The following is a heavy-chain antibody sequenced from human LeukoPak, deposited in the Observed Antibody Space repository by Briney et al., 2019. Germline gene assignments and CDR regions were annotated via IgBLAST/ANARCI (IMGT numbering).Heavy chain of an antibody. V-gene: IGHV4-4*07. J-gene: IGHJ4*02. D-gene: IGHD2-2*02. CDR3: ARCTSTSCYNFDY. CDR1: GGSISGYY. Sequence: SETLSLTCTVSGGSISGYYWSWIRQPAGKGLEWIGRVYTTGSTNYNPSLKSRVTMSVDTSKNQFSLKLSSVTAADTAVYYCARCTSTSCYNFDYWGQGTLVTVSS. CDR2: VYTTGST.